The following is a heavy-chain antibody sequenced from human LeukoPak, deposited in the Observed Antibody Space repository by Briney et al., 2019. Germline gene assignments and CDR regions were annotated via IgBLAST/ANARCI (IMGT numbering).Heavy chain of an antibody. CDR3: ARGRSSSWSLAPFDY. Sequence: ASVKVSCKASGYPFISYAMHWVRQAPGQRLEWMGWMNPNSGNTGYAQKFQGRVTMTRNTSISTAYMELSSLRSEDTAVYYCARGRSSSWSLAPFDYWGQGTLVTVSS. J-gene: IGHJ4*02. D-gene: IGHD6-13*01. CDR1: GYPFISYA. V-gene: IGHV1-8*01. CDR2: MNPNSGNT.